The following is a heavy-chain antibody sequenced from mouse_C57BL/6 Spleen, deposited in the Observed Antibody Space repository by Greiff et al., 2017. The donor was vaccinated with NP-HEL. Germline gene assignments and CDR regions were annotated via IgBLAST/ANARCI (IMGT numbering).Heavy chain of an antibody. CDR2: ISDGGSYT. CDR1: GFTFSSYA. J-gene: IGHJ4*01. CDR3: ARGGYYDAMDY. Sequence: EVMLVESGGGLVKPGGSLKLSCAASGFTFSSYAMSLVRQTPEKRLEWVATISDGGSYTYYPDNVKGRFTISRDNAKNNLYLQMSHLKSEDTAMYYCARGGYYDAMDYWGQGTSVTVSS. D-gene: IGHD1-1*02. V-gene: IGHV5-4*03.